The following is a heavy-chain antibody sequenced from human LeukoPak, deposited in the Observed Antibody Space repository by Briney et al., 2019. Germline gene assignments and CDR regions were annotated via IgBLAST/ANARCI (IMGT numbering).Heavy chain of an antibody. D-gene: IGHD6-13*01. CDR3: ARDSSSWYARGYYYYMDV. J-gene: IGHJ6*03. CDR1: GGSISSYY. V-gene: IGHV4-59*12. Sequence: PSETLSLTCTVSGGSISSYYWSWIRQPPGKGLEWIGYIHYSGGITYYNPSLKSRVTISVDTSKNQFSLSLSSVTAADTAVYYCARDSSSWYARGYYYYMDVWGKGTTVTVSS. CDR2: IHYSGGIT.